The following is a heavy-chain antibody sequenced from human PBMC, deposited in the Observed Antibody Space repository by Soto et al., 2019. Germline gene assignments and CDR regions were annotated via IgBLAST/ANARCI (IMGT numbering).Heavy chain of an antibody. CDR1: GGSFSGYY. CDR3: ARGDNWFDP. CDR2: INHSGST. V-gene: IGHV4-34*01. Sequence: SETLSLTCAVYGGSFSGYYWSWIRQPPGKGLEWIGEINHSGSTNYNPSLKSRVTISVDTSKNQFSLKLSSVTAADTAVYYCARGDNWFDPWGQGTLVTVSS. J-gene: IGHJ5*02.